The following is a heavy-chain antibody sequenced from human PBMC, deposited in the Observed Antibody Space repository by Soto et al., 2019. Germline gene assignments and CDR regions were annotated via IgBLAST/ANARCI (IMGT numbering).Heavy chain of an antibody. CDR3: ARIDYSNHNWFDP. V-gene: IGHV4-30-2*01. D-gene: IGHD4-4*01. CDR1: GGSISIGGYS. Sequence: SETLSLTCAVSGGSISIGGYSWSCIRQPPGKGLEWIGYIYHSGSTYYNPSLKSRVTISVDRSKNQFSLKLSSVTAADTAVYYCARIDYSNHNWFDPWGQGALVTVSS. J-gene: IGHJ5*02. CDR2: IYHSGST.